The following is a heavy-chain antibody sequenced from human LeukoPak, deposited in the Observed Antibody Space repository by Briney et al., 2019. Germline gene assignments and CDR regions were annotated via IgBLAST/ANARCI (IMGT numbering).Heavy chain of an antibody. D-gene: IGHD3-22*01. Sequence: GGSLRLSCAASGFTFSSYGMSWVRQAPGKGLEWVSAISGSGGSTYYADSVKGRFTISRDNSKNTLYLQMNSLRAEDTAVYYCAKVKYYYDSSGYYYVRYFDYWGQGTLVTVSS. CDR1: GFTFSSYG. CDR3: AKVKYYYDSSGYYYVRYFDY. J-gene: IGHJ4*02. V-gene: IGHV3-23*01. CDR2: ISGSGGST.